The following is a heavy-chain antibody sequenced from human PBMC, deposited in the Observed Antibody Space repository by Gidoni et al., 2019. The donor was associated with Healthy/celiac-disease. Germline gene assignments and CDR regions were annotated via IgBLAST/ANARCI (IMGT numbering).Heavy chain of an antibody. J-gene: IGHJ4*02. CDR3: AKGRPGFGELLPTDY. D-gene: IGHD3-10*01. CDR1: GLTFSSYA. Sequence: EVQLLESGGGLVQPGGSLRLSCPASGLTFSSYAMSWVRQAPGKGLEWGSAISGSGGSTYYADSVKGRFTISRDNSKNTLYLQMNSLRAEDTAVYYCAKGRPGFGELLPTDYWGQGTLVTVSS. CDR2: ISGSGGST. V-gene: IGHV3-23*01.